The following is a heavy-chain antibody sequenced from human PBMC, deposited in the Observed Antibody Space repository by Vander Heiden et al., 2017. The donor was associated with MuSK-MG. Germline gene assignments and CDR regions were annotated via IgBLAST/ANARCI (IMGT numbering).Heavy chain of an antibody. J-gene: IGHJ6*03. Sequence: QVQLVQSGAEVKKPGASVKVSCKASGYTFTGYYMPWVRQAPGQGLEWMGWINPNSGGTNYAQKFQGRVTMTRDTSISTAYMELSRLRSDDTAVYYCARAEYCSSTSCYLNYYYYYYMDVWGKGTTVTVSS. CDR2: INPNSGGT. D-gene: IGHD2-2*01. V-gene: IGHV1-2*02. CDR3: ARAEYCSSTSCYLNYYYYYYMDV. CDR1: GYTFTGYY.